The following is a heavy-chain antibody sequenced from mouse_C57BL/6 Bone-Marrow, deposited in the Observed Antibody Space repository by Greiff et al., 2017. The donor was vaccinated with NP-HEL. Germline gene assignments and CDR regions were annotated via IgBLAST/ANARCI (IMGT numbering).Heavy chain of an antibody. CDR2: INPNNGGT. Sequence: EVQLQQSVPELVKPGASVKISCKASGYTFTDYYMNWVKQSHGKSLEWIGDINPNNGGTSYNQKFKGKATLTVDKSSSTAYMGLRSLTSEDSAVYYCARWCGNYAWFAYWGQGTLVTVSA. V-gene: IGHV1-26*01. J-gene: IGHJ3*01. D-gene: IGHD2-1*01. CDR3: ARWCGNYAWFAY. CDR1: GYTFTDYY.